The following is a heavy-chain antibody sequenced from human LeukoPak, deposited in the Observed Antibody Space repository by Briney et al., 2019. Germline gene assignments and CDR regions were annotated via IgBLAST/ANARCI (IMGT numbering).Heavy chain of an antibody. CDR3: ATQGWLQSGYYFDH. CDR2: IYHSGST. D-gene: IGHD5-24*01. Sequence: PSGTLSLTCAVSGGSISSANWWTWVRQPPGKGLEWIGEIYHSGSTIYNPSLKSRVTISIDKSKNQFSLNLSSVTAADTAVYYCATQGWLQSGYYFDHWGQGTLVTVSS. V-gene: IGHV4-4*02. CDR1: GGSISSANW. J-gene: IGHJ4*02.